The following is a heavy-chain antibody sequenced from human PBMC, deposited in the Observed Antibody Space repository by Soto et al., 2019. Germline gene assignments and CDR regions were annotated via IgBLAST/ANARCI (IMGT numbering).Heavy chain of an antibody. Sequence: EVQLVESGGGLVKPGGSLRLSCAASGFTFSSYSMNWVRQAPGKGLEWVSSISSSSSYIYDADSVKGRFTISRDNAKNLLYLQMNSLRAEDPAVYYCARGRGAVGTDSVQYYGMAVWCQETTVTVSS. CDR1: GFTFSSYS. CDR3: ARGRGAVGTDSVQYYGMAV. CDR2: ISSSSSYI. V-gene: IGHV3-21*01. D-gene: IGHD6-13*01. J-gene: IGHJ6*02.